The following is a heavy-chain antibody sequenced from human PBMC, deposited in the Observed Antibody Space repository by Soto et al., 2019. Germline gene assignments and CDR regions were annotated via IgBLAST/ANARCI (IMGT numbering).Heavy chain of an antibody. CDR3: ARGWGRISDY. CDR1: GGSFSGYY. V-gene: IGHV4-34*01. CDR2: ISHSGST. D-gene: IGHD7-27*01. J-gene: IGHJ4*02. Sequence: QVQLQQWGAGLLKPSETLSLTCAVYGGSFSGYYWSWIRQPPGKGLEWIGEISHSGSTNYNPSLKSRVTISVDTSKNQFSLKLSSVTAADTAVYYCARGWGRISDYWGQGALVAVSS.